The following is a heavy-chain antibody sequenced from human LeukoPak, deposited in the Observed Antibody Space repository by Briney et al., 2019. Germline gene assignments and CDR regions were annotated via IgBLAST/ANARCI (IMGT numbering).Heavy chain of an antibody. Sequence: GRSLRLSCTASGFTFGDYAMSWFRQAPGKGLEWVGFIRSKAYGGTTEYAASVKGRFTISRDDSKSIAYLQMNSLKTEDTAVYYCTSPLYYDILTGYIEPMSGFDYWGQGALVSVSS. J-gene: IGHJ4*02. CDR1: GFTFGDYA. D-gene: IGHD3-9*01. V-gene: IGHV3-49*03. CDR3: TSPLYYDILTGYIEPMSGFDY. CDR2: IRSKAYGGTT.